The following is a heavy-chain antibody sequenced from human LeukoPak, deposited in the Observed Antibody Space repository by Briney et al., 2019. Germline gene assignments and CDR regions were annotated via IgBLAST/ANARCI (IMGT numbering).Heavy chain of an antibody. CDR2: FDPEDGET. V-gene: IGHV1-24*01. CDR1: GYTLTELS. J-gene: IGHJ2*01. D-gene: IGHD1-26*01. Sequence: ASVKVSCKVSGYTLTELSMHWVRQAPGKGLEWMGGFDPEDGETIYAQKFQGRVTMTEDTSTDTAYMELSSLRSEDTAVYYCATDLQWELLPRGPSVPDLWGRGTLVTVSS. CDR3: ATDLQWELLPRGPSVPDL.